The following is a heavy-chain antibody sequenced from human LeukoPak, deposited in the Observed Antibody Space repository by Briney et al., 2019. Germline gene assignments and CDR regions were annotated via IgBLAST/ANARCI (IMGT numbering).Heavy chain of an antibody. J-gene: IGHJ4*02. CDR2: IYYSGST. CDR3: ARGSVAAAAASFDY. Sequence: SETLSLTCTVSGGSISSGDYYWSWIRQPPGKGLEWIGYIYYSGSTYYNPSLKSRVTTSVDTSKNQFSLKLSSVTAADTAVYYCARGSVAAAAASFDYWGQGTLVTVSS. D-gene: IGHD6-13*01. V-gene: IGHV4-30-4*08. CDR1: GGSISSGDYY.